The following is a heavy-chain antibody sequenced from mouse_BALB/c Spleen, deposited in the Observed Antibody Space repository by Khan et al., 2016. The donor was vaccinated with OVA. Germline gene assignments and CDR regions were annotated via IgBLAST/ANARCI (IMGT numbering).Heavy chain of an antibody. J-gene: IGHJ4*01. Sequence: EVELVESGGGLVQPGGSLKLSCAASGFTFSSYTMSWVRQTPDKRLEWVAFISHGGSNAYYPDTVKGRFTSSRDNAKNTLYLQMSSLKSEDTAMYYCARPSTTEYYYGMDYWGQGTSVTVSS. CDR1: GFTFSSYT. CDR3: ARPSTTEYYYGMDY. D-gene: IGHD1-1*01. CDR2: ISHGGSNA. V-gene: IGHV5-12-2*01.